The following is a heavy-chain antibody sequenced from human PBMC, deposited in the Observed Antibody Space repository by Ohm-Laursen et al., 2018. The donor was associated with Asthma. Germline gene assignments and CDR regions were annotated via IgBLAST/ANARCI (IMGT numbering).Heavy chain of an antibody. CDR1: GYTFSRYS. J-gene: IGHJ4*02. CDR3: ARDVMEWYLPAFDF. D-gene: IGHD3-3*01. V-gene: IGHV3-23*01. CDR2: ISASGVTT. Sequence: GSLRLSCAASGYTFSRYSIHWVRQIPGKGLEWVSAISASGVTTYYADSVKGRFTISRDDSKNTLYLQMNSLRPDDTAVYYCARDVMEWYLPAFDFWGQGTLVTVSS.